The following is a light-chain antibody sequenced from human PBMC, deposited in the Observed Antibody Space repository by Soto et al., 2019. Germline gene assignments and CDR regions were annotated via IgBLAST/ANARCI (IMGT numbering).Light chain of an antibody. CDR2: EVS. CDR1: SSDVGGYNY. V-gene: IGLV2-14*01. CDR3: TSYTTSSTWV. Sequence: QSALTQPASVSGSPGQSSTISCTGTSSDVGGYNYVSWYQQHPGKAPKLLIYEVSNRPSGVSSRFSGSKSGNTASLTISGLQAEDEADYYCTSYTTSSTWVFGGGTKLTVL. J-gene: IGLJ3*02.